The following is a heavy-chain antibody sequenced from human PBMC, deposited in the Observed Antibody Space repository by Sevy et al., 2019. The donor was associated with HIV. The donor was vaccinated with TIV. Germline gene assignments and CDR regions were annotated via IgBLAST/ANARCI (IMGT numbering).Heavy chain of an antibody. D-gene: IGHD2-15*01. CDR3: ARGMVAYYFDY. V-gene: IGHV4-59*01. Sequence: SETLSLTCTVSGDSIINYYWSWIRQPPAKGLEWVGYSYYSGFTNYNPSLKSRVTISVDTSKNQFSLKLSSVTAADTAVYYCARGMVAYYFDYWGQGTLVTVSS. J-gene: IGHJ4*02. CDR2: SYYSGFT. CDR1: GDSIINYY.